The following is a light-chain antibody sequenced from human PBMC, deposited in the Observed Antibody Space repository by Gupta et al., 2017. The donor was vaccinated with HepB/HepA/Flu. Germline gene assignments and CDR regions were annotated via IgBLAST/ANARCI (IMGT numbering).Light chain of an antibody. CDR3: LLYYGGAQPFVL. J-gene: IGLJ2*01. Sequence: PVVTQEPSLPVSPGGPVTLTCASSTGAVTSANFPNWIQQKPGQAPRTLIYNTNSKYSWTPARFSASLLGDKAALTLSDVQPEDEAEYYCLLYYGGAQPFVLFGGGTKLTVL. CDR1: TGAVTSANF. CDR2: NTN. V-gene: IGLV7-43*01.